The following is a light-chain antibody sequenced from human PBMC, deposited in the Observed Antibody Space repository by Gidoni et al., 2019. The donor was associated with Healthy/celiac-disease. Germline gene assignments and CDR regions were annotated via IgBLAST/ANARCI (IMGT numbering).Light chain of an antibody. CDR3: SSYTSSSSYV. CDR1: SSDVGGYNY. V-gene: IGLV2-14*01. Sequence: ITISCTGTSSDVGGYNYVSWYQQHPGKAPKLMIYEVSNRPSGVSNRFSGSKSGNTASLTISGLQAEDEADYYCSSYTSSSSYVFGTGTKVTVL. J-gene: IGLJ1*01. CDR2: EVS.